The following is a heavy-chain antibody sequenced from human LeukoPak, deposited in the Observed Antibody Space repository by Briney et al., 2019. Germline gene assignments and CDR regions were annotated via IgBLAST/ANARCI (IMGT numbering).Heavy chain of an antibody. CDR1: GFTLNTYG. V-gene: IGHV3-23*01. D-gene: IGHD3-3*02. Sequence: HSGGSLRLSCGASGFTLNTYGMSWVRHAPGKGLEWFSGISSSGGGIFCADSVKGRFTISRDNSKNTLYLQMNSLRAEDTALYFWAKGRISPHSWGEGTLVTV. CDR2: ISSSGGGI. J-gene: IGHJ4*02. CDR3: AKGRISPHS.